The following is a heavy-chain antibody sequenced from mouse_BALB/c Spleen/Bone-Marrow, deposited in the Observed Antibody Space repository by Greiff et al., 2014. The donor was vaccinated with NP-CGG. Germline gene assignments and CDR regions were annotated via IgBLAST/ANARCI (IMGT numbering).Heavy chain of an antibody. D-gene: IGHD2-10*02. CDR2: VSDGGNYI. Sequence: VQLKESGGGLVKPGGSLKLSCAASGFTFSDYYMCWIRQTPEKRLEWVATVSDGGNYIYYPDSVKGRFTISRVNAKNNLYLQMSSLESEDAAMYCCVRSGERYGAMDYWGQGTSVTVSS. J-gene: IGHJ4*01. V-gene: IGHV5-4*02. CDR1: GFTFSDYY. CDR3: VRSGERYGAMDY.